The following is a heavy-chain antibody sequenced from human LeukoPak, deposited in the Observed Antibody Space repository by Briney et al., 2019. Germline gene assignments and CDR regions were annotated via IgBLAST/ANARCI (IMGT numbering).Heavy chain of an antibody. CDR3: ARAPGGSYYYY. J-gene: IGHJ4*02. CDR2: IGTAGDT. V-gene: IGHV3-13*01. CDR1: GFTFSDYD. Sequence: PGGSLRLSCAASGFTFSDYDMHWVRQATGKGLEWVSAIGTAGDTYYTGSVKGRFTISRENAKNSLYLQMNSLRAEDTAVYYCARAPGGSYYYYWGQGTLVTVSS. D-gene: IGHD1-26*01.